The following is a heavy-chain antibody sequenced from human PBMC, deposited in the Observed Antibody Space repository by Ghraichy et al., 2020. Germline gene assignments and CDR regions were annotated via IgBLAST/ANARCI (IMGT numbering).Heavy chain of an antibody. V-gene: IGHV3-64D*06. CDR1: GFTFSNYA. CDR2: INSNGGST. CDR3: VKDQVRSSSTWYYFDS. Sequence: GGSLRLSCSASGFTFSNYAMHWVRQAPGKGMEYVSVINSNGGSTEYGDSVKGRFTISRDNSKNTVYLQMSSLKPEDSAVYYCVKDQVRSSSTWYYFDSWGQGALVTVSS. D-gene: IGHD6-13*01. J-gene: IGHJ4*02.